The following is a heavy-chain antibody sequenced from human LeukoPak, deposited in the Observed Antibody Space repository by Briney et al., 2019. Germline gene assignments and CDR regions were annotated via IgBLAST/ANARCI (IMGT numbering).Heavy chain of an antibody. J-gene: IGHJ3*02. CDR3: ARTTYYEFWSGSPGAFDI. D-gene: IGHD3-3*01. Sequence: SETLSLTCGVYVGSFSGHYWTWIRRPPGKGLEWIGEINHRGSTNYNPSLKSRVTISVDTSKNEFSLNLDSVTAADTAVYYCARTTYYEFWSGSPGAFDIWGQGSRVTVSS. CDR2: INHRGST. V-gene: IGHV4-34*01. CDR1: VGSFSGHY.